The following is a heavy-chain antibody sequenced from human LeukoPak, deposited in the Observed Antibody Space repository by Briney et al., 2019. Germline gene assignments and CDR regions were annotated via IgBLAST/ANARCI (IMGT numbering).Heavy chain of an antibody. J-gene: IGHJ3*02. V-gene: IGHV3-43*02. D-gene: IGHD6-19*01. Sequence: PGGSLRLSCAASGFIVDDYAMYWVRQAPGKALEWVSLISGDGGSTYYADSVKGRFTISRDNSKNSLFLQMNSLRTEDTALYYCAKDILSEQWHDAFDIWGQETMVTVSS. CDR3: AKDILSEQWHDAFDI. CDR2: ISGDGGST. CDR1: GFIVDDYA.